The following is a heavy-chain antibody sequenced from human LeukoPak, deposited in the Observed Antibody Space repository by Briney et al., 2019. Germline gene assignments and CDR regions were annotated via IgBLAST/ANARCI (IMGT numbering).Heavy chain of an antibody. V-gene: IGHV3-48*01. Sequence: GGSLRLSCAASGFTFSSYSMNWVRQAPGKGLEWVSYISSSSSTIYYADSVKGRFTISRDNAKNSLYLQMNSLRAEDTAVYYCARVDSSGWTGYWGQGTLVTVSS. CDR3: ARVDSSGWTGY. CDR1: GFTFSSYS. D-gene: IGHD6-19*01. CDR2: ISSSSSTI. J-gene: IGHJ4*02.